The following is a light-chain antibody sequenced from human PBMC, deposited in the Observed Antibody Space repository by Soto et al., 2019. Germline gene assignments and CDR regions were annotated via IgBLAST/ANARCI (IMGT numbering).Light chain of an antibody. CDR3: QQRHSTPWT. J-gene: IGKJ1*01. CDR1: QSISSY. V-gene: IGKV1-39*01. Sequence: DIQMTHPPSSLSASVGDRVTMARRASQSISSYLNWYQQKPGKAPKLLIYAASSLQTGVPSRFSGSGSGTDFTLTISDLQPEDCTIYYCQQRHSTPWTFGQGTKVDIK. CDR2: AAS.